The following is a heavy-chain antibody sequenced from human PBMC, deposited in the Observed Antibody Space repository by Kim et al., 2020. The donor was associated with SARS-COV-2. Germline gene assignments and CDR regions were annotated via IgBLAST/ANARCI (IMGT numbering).Heavy chain of an antibody. CDR1: GGSISSYY. D-gene: IGHD6-19*01. Sequence: SETLSLTCTVSGGSISSYYWSWIRQPPGKGLEWIGYIYYSGSANYNPSLKSRVTITVNTSKNQFFLKLSSGTAADTAVYYCARAIAVAGGYYYYTRDVWG. CDR3: ARAIAVAGGYYYYTRDV. CDR2: IYYSGSA. J-gene: IGHJ6*01. V-gene: IGHV4-59*13.